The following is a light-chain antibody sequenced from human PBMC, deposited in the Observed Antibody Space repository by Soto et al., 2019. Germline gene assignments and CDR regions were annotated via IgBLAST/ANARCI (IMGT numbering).Light chain of an antibody. CDR2: AVS. CDR3: QQYGSSPGT. J-gene: IGKJ2*01. CDR1: QSVSGNY. V-gene: IGKV3-20*01. Sequence: DIVLTQSPGTLSLSPGERATLSCRASQSVSGNYFAWYQQKPGQAPRLLICAVSGRATGIPDRFSGSGSGTDFTLAISRLEPEEFAVYYCQQYGSSPGTFGQGTKREIK.